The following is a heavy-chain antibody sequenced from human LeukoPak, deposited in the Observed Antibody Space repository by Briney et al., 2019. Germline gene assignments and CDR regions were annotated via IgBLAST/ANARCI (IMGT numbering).Heavy chain of an antibody. J-gene: IGHJ3*02. CDR1: GGSISSSSYY. CDR3: ARHELDVVVPGDAFDI. D-gene: IGHD2-2*01. Sequence: SETLSLTCTVSGGSISSSSYYWGWIRQPPGKGLEWIGSIYYSGSTYYNPSLKSRVTISVDTSKNQFSLKLSSVTAADTAVYYCARHELDVVVPGDAFDIWGQGTMVTVSS. V-gene: IGHV4-39*01. CDR2: IYYSGST.